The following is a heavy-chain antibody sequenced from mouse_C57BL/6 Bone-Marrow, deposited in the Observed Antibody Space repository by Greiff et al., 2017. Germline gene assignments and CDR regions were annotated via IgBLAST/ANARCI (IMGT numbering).Heavy chain of an antibody. CDR3: ARQDYGSSYDYAMYY. Sequence: EVKLMESGGGLVKPGGSLKLSCAASGFTFSDYGMAWVRQAPRKGPEWVAFISNLAYSIYYADTVTGRFTISRENAKNTLYLEMSSLRSEDTAMYYCARQDYGSSYDYAMYYGGQGTSVTVSS. V-gene: IGHV5-15*01. CDR1: GFTFSDYG. CDR2: ISNLAYSI. J-gene: IGHJ4*01. D-gene: IGHD1-1*01.